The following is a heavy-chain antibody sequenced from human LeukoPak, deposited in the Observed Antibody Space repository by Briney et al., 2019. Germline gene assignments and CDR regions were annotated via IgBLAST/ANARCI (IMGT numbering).Heavy chain of an antibody. CDR1: GGSISSGGYY. CDR3: ATEAVMTTVTTSKDKRRGPMVD. D-gene: IGHD4-17*01. Sequence: TLSLTCTVSGGSISSGGYYWSWIRQHPGKGLEWIGYIYYSGSTYYNPSLKSRVTISVDTSKNQFSLKLSSVTAADTAVYYCATEAVMTTVTTSKDKRRGPMVDWGQGTLVTVSS. CDR2: IYYSGST. V-gene: IGHV4-31*03. J-gene: IGHJ4*02.